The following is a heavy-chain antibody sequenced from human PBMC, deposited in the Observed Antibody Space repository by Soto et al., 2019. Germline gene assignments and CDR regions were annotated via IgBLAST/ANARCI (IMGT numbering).Heavy chain of an antibody. D-gene: IGHD3-3*01. V-gene: IGHV1-69*13. J-gene: IGHJ6*02. CDR2: IIPIFGTA. Sequence: ASVKVSCKASGGTFSSYAISWVRQAPGQGLEWMGGIIPIFGTANYAQKFQGRVTITADESTSTAYMELSSLRSEDTAVYYCARGRGNTIFGVVIGQGYYYYGMDVWG. CDR3: ARGRGNTIFGVVIGQGYYYYGMDV. CDR1: GGTFSSYA.